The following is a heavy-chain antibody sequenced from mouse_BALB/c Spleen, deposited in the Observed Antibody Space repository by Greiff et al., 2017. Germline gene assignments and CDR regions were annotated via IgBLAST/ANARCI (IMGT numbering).Heavy chain of an antibody. CDR1: GFSLTSYG. D-gene: IGHD1-2*01. J-gene: IGHJ3*01. CDR2: IWSGGST. Sequence: VQVVESGPGLVQPSQSLSITCTVSGFSLTSYGVHWVRQSPGKGLEWLGVIWSGGSTDYNAAFISRLSISKDNSKSQVFFKMNSLQANDTAIYYCARPSITTASSWFAYWGQGTLVTVSA. V-gene: IGHV2-2*02. CDR3: ARPSITTASSWFAY.